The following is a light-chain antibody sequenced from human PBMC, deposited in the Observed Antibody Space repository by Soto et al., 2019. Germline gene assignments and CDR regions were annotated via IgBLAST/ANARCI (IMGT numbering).Light chain of an antibody. Sequence: SSELTQPPSVSVAPGETARIACGGDNIGSKSVQWYQQKPGQAPVLVISYDSDRPSGIPERFSGSNSGNTATLTISRVEAGDEADYYCQVWDSSSDLRVFGTGTKVTVL. CDR3: QVWDSSSDLRV. J-gene: IGLJ1*01. CDR1: NIGSKS. CDR2: YDS. V-gene: IGLV3-21*04.